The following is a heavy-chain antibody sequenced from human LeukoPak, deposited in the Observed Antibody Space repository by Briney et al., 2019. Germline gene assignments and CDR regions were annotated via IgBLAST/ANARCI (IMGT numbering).Heavy chain of an antibody. CDR2: ISSSSSYI. CDR1: GFTFSSYS. J-gene: IGHJ3*02. CDR3: ASSDHSGSYDGHDAFDI. Sequence: PGGSLRLSCAASGFTFSSYSMNWVRQAPGKGLEWVSSISSSSSYIYYADSVKGRFTISRDNSKNTLYLQMNSLRAEDTAVYYCASSDHSGSYDGHDAFDIWGQGTMVTVSS. V-gene: IGHV3-21*01. D-gene: IGHD1-26*01.